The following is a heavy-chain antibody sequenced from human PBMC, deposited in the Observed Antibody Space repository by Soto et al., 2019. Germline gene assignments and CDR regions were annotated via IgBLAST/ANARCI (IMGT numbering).Heavy chain of an antibody. D-gene: IGHD3-10*01. CDR3: AREIVLLWFGEGLYPNYYYYGLDV. V-gene: IGHV6-1*01. J-gene: IGHJ6*02. CDR1: GDSVSSNSAA. CDR2: AYYRSKWYN. Sequence: SQTLSLTCAISGDSVSSNSAAWNWIRQSPSRGLEWLGRAYYRSKWYNDYAVSVKSRITINPDTSKNQFSLQLNSVTPEDTAVYYCAREIVLLWFGEGLYPNYYYYGLDVWGQGTAVTV.